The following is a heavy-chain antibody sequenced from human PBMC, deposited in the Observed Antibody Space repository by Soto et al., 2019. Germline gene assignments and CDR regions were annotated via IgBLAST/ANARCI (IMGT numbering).Heavy chain of an antibody. CDR2: IYSGGST. V-gene: IGHV3-66*01. CDR3: ASSWRFDAFDI. CDR1: GFTVSSNY. J-gene: IGHJ3*02. D-gene: IGHD1-1*01. Sequence: GGSLRLSCAASGFTVSSNYMSWVRQAPGKGLEWVSVIYSGGSTYYADSVKGRFTISRDNSKNTLYLQMNSLRAEDTAVDYCASSWRFDAFDIWGQGTMVTVSS.